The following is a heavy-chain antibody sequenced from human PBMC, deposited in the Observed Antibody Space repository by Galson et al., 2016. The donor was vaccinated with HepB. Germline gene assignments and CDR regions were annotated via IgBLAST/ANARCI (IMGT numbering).Heavy chain of an antibody. J-gene: IGHJ6*02. Sequence: SLRLSCAASGFTFSIHAMHWVRQAPGKGLEWVAYMSFDENKKEYVDSVKARFTISRDTSKHTLYLQMNSLRDEDTAVYYCARESLVYGGYYYSMDVWGPGTTVTVSS. CDR3: ARESLVYGGYYYSMDV. CDR1: GFTFSIHA. CDR2: MSFDENKK. V-gene: IGHV3-30*04. D-gene: IGHD4/OR15-4a*01.